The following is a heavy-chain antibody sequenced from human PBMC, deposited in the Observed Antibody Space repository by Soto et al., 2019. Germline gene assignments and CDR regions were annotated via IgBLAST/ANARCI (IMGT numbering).Heavy chain of an antibody. CDR1: GFTFASYA. J-gene: IGHJ4*02. D-gene: IGHD3-10*01. CDR3: GPGSLHGFFDY. V-gene: IGHV3-23*01. Sequence: PVGSLRLSCSASGFTFASYAMSWVRQAPGKGLQWVSTISDSGNSTYSADSVKGRFTISRDNSKNTLYLQMNSLRAEDTAVYYYGPGSLHGFFDYWGQGALVTVSS. CDR2: ISDSGNST.